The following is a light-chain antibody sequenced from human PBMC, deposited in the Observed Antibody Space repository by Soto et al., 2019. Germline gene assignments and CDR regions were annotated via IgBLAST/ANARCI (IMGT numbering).Light chain of an antibody. CDR3: AAWDDSLNGFYV. J-gene: IGLJ1*01. Sequence: QAVVTQPPSASGTPGQRVTISCSGSSSNIGSNTVNWYQQLPGTAPKLLIYSNSQRPSGVPDRFSGSKSGTSASLAISGLQSGDEADYYCAAWDDSLNGFYVFGTGTKVTVL. CDR2: SNS. V-gene: IGLV1-44*01. CDR1: SSNIGSNT.